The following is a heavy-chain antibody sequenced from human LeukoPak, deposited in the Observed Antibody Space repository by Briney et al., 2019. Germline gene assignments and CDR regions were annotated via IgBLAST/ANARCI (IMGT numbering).Heavy chain of an antibody. CDR1: GYTFTSYY. V-gene: IGHV1-24*01. J-gene: IGHJ4*02. CDR3: ATSLKRITMIVVVRPSGYFDY. D-gene: IGHD3-22*01. Sequence: ASVKVSCKASGYTFTSYYIHWVRQAPGKGLEWMGGFDPEDGETIYAQKFQGRVTMTEDTSTDTAYMELSSLRSEDTAVYYCATSLKRITMIVVVRPSGYFDYWGQGTLVTVSS. CDR2: FDPEDGET.